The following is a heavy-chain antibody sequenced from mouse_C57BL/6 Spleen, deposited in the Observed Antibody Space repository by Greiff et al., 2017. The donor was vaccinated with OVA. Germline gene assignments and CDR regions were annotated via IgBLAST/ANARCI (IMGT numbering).Heavy chain of an antibody. J-gene: IGHJ3*01. CDR2: INPNNGGT. CDR3: ARSYDYDEAWFAY. D-gene: IGHD2-4*01. Sequence: VQLQQPGPELVKPGASVKIPCKASGYTFTDYNMDWVKQSHGKSLEWIGDINPNNGGTIYNQKFKGKATLTVDKSSSTAYMALRSLTSEDTAVYYCARSYDYDEAWFAYWGQGTLVTVSA. CDR1: GYTFTDYN. V-gene: IGHV1-18*01.